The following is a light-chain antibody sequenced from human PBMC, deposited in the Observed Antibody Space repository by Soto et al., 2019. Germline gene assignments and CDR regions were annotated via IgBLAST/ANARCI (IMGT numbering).Light chain of an antibody. CDR2: AAS. J-gene: IGKJ1*01. CDR1: QDIASY. CDR3: QQVNYYPLT. Sequence: DIQLTQSPSFLSASVGDRVIITCRASQDIASYLAWYHQKPGKAPKLLIYAASTLQRGVPSRVSGSGSGTELALTSSSLQREDFETYYCQQVNYYPLTFGQGNKVEIK. V-gene: IGKV1-9*01.